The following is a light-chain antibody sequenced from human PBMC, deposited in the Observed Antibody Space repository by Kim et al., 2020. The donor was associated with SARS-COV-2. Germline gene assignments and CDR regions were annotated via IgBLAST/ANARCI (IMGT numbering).Light chain of an antibody. CDR1: QSTY. CDR3: QQRSNWLWM. V-gene: IGKV3-11*01. Sequence: LSLSPGERATLSCRASQSTYLAWYQQKPGQAPRLLIYDASDRATGIPARFSGSGSGTDFTLTISSLEPEDFAVYYCQQRSNWLWMFGQGTKVDIK. CDR2: DAS. J-gene: IGKJ1*01.